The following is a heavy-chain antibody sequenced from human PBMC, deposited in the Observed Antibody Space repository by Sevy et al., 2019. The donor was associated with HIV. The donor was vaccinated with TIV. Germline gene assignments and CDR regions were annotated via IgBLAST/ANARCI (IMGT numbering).Heavy chain of an antibody. D-gene: IGHD6-19*01. V-gene: IGHV3-74*01. J-gene: IGHJ4*02. CDR3: ARGGVSSGWY. CDR1: GFTFSSYW. CDR2: INSDGSIT. Sequence: GGSLRLSCAASGFTFSSYWMHWVRQAPGKGGVWVSRINSDGSITSYADSVKGRFPISRDNAKNTLYLQMNSLRAEDTAVYYCARGGVSSGWYWGQGTLVTVSS.